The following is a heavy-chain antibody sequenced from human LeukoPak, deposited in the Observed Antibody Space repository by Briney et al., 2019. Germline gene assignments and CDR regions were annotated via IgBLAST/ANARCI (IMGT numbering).Heavy chain of an antibody. V-gene: IGHV4-4*07. CDR3: ARDGYYDSSGYPYFDY. CDR1: GVSISSFH. J-gene: IGHJ4*02. CDR2: VHTSGTS. D-gene: IGHD3-22*01. Sequence: SETLSLTCTVSGVSISSFHWSWIRQPAGKGLEWIGRVHTSGTSNYNPSLESRVTMSRDTSKNQFSLSLSSVTAADTAVYYCARDGYYDSSGYPYFDYWGQGTLVTVSA.